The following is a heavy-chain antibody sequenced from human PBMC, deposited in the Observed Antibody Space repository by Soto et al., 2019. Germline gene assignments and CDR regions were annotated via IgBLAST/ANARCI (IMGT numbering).Heavy chain of an antibody. J-gene: IGHJ6*02. CDR2: IDPSDSST. CDR1: GYTFTGYW. CDR3: ARLGHDYSNSGMDV. V-gene: IGHV5-10-1*01. Sequence: PGESLKISCKGSGYTFTGYWINWVRQMPGKGLEWMGKIDPSDSSTNYSPSYSPSFQGHVTISTDKSITTAYLQWSSLKASDTAIYYCARLGHDYSNSGMDVWGQGTTVTV. D-gene: IGHD4-4*01.